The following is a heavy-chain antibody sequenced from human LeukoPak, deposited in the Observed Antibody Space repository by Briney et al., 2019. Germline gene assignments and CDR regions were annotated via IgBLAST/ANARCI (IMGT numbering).Heavy chain of an antibody. D-gene: IGHD4-23*01. CDR2: ISYDGSNK. V-gene: IGHV3-30*18. CDR3: AKDLCSTVVTPLCWYFDL. J-gene: IGHJ2*01. CDR1: GFTFSSYG. Sequence: TGGSLRLSCAASGFTFSSYGMHWVRQAPGKGLEWVAVISYDGSNKYYADSVKGRFTISRDNSKNTLYLQMNSLRAEDTAVYYCAKDLCSTVVTPLCWYFDLWGRGTLVTVSS.